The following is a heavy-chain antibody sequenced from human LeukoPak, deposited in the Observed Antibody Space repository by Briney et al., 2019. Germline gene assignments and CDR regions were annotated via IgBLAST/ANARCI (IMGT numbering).Heavy chain of an antibody. Sequence: GGSLRLSCAASGFTFSSRDWMTWVRQAPGKRLEWVANIKQDGSEKYYVDSVKGRFTISRDNSKNTLYLQMNSLRAEDTAVYYCAKEGSVYYGSGSPTYPFDYWGQGTLVTVSS. V-gene: IGHV3-7*01. J-gene: IGHJ4*02. CDR3: AKEGSVYYGSGSPTYPFDY. D-gene: IGHD3-10*01. CDR2: IKQDGSEK. CDR1: GFTFSSRDW.